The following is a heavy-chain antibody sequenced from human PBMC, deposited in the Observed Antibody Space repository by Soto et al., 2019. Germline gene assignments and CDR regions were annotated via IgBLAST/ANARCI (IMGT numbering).Heavy chain of an antibody. CDR3: ARDRGVHCSGGSCYSGWLDP. CDR2: ISAYNGNT. V-gene: IGHV1-18*04. J-gene: IGHJ5*02. CDR1: GYTFTSYG. D-gene: IGHD2-15*01. Sequence: ASVKVSCKASGYTFTSYGISWVRQAPRQGLEWMGWISAYNGNTNYAQKLQGRVTMTTDTSTSTAYMELRSLRSDDTAVYYCARDRGVHCSGGSCYSGWLDPWGQGTLVTVSS.